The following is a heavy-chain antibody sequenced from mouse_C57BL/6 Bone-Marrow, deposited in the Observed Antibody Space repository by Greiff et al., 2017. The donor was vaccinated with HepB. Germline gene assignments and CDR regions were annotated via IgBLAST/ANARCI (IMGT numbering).Heavy chain of an antibody. CDR2: IRSKSNNYAT. CDR3: VSSVRYYFDY. V-gene: IGHV10-1*01. J-gene: IGHJ2*01. Sequence: EVQLVESGGGLVQPKGSLKLSCAASGFSFNTYAMNWVRQAPGKGLEWVARIRSKSNNYATYYADSVKDRFTISRDDSESMLYLQMNNLKTEDTAMYYCVSSVRYYFDYWGQGTTLTVSS. CDR1: GFSFNTYA.